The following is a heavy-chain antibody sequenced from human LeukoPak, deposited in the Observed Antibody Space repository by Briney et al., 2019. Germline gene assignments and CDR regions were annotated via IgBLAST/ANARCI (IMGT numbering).Heavy chain of an antibody. Sequence: SETLSLTCTVSGGPINNYYWSWIRQSPGKGLEWIGYIYVSGSTNYNPSLKSRVTISVDTSEKQFYLKLSSVTAADTAVYHCVRSSTSRFDPWGQGILVTVSS. CDR1: GGPINNYY. D-gene: IGHD1/OR15-1a*01. V-gene: IGHV4-59*01. J-gene: IGHJ5*02. CDR2: IYVSGST. CDR3: VRSSTSRFDP.